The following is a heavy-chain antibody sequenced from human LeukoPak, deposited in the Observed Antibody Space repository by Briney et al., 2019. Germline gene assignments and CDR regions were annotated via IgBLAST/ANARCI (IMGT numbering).Heavy chain of an antibody. CDR2: IYYSGST. CDR3: ASNGRETAMVTYFDY. CDR1: GGSMSSSSYY. V-gene: IGHV4-39*07. Sequence: SETLSLTCTVSGGSMSSSSYYWGWIRQPPGKGLEWIGSIYYSGSTYSNPSLKSRVTISVDTSKNQFSLKLSSVTAADTAVYYCASNGRETAMVTYFDYWGQGTLVTVSS. J-gene: IGHJ4*02. D-gene: IGHD5-18*01.